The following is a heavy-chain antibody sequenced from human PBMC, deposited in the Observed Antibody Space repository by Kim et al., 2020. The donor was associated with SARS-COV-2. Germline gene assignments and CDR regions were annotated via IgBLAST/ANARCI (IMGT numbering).Heavy chain of an antibody. CDR1: GFTFSSYA. Sequence: GGSLRLSCAASGFTFSSYAMHWVRQAPGKGLEWVAVISYDGSNKYYADSVKGRFTIFRDNSKNTLYLQMNSLRAEHTAVYYCARARSGYRHFDYWGRGTLVTVSS. J-gene: IGHJ4*02. CDR2: ISYDGSNK. CDR3: ARARSGYRHFDY. D-gene: IGHD5-18*01. V-gene: IGHV3-30-3*01.